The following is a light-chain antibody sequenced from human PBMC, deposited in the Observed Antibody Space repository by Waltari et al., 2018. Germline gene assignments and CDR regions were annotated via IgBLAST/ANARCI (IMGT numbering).Light chain of an antibody. V-gene: IGKV2-28*01. CDR2: LGS. CDR1: RSLLHSNGYNY. J-gene: IGKJ1*01. Sequence: DIVMTQSPLSLPVIPGEPASISCRSSRSLLHSNGYNYLDWYLQKPGQSPQLLIYLGSGRASGVPDRFSGSGSGTDFTLKISRVEADDVGVYYCMQPLQTPWTFGQGTKVEIK. CDR3: MQPLQTPWT.